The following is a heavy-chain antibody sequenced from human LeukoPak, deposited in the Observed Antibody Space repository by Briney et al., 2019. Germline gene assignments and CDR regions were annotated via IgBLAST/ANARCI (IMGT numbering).Heavy chain of an antibody. D-gene: IGHD6-6*01. CDR2: VYTSGNT. V-gene: IGHV4-4*09. J-gene: IGHJ4*02. CDR1: GGSIGTYY. CDR3: ARAPPPVYSSSAPFDY. Sequence: ASETLSLTCTVSGGSIGTYYWNWIRQPPGKGLEWIGYVYTSGNTDYNPSLKSRVTISVDTSKNQFSLKLSSVTAADTAIYYCARAPPPVYSSSAPFDYWGQGTLVTVSS.